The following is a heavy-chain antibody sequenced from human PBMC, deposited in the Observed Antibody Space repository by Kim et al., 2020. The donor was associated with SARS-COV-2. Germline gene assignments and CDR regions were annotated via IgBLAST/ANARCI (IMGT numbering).Heavy chain of an antibody. J-gene: IGHJ5*02. CDR3: SGHGDVFGSGWFDP. V-gene: IGHV4-59*08. Sequence: SETLSLTCTVSGGSISTYHWTWIRQPPGKGLEWIGYVSYSGSTNYNPSLKSRVTISIDTTRNQFSLKLSSVTAADTAVYYCSGHGDVFGSGWFDPWGQGTLVTVSS. D-gene: IGHD3-10*01. CDR2: VSYSGST. CDR1: GGSISTYH.